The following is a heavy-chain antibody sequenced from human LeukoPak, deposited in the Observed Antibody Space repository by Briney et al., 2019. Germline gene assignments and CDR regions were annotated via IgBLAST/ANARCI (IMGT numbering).Heavy chain of an antibody. J-gene: IGHJ4*02. CDR3: ARFIAAPYYFDY. D-gene: IGHD6-13*01. CDR2: ISSSRSYI. CDR1: GFTFSSYS. V-gene: IGHV3-21*01. Sequence: GGSLRLSCAASGFTFSSYSMNWVRQAPGRGLEWVSFISSSRSYIYYADSVKGRFTISRDNAKNSLYLQMNSLRAEDTAVYYCARFIAAPYYFDYWGRGTLVTVSS.